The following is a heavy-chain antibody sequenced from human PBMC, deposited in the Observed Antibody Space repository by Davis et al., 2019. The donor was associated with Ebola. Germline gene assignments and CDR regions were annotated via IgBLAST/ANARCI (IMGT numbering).Heavy chain of an antibody. CDR3: AKGSAADD. Sequence: GGSLRLSCAASGFTFSSYSMNWVRQAPGKGLEWVSSISSSSSYIYYADSVKGRFTISRDNSKNTLYLQMNSLRAEDTAVYYCAKGSAADDWGQGTLVTVSS. D-gene: IGHD6-13*01. CDR1: GFTFSSYS. V-gene: IGHV3-21*01. CDR2: ISSSSSYI. J-gene: IGHJ4*02.